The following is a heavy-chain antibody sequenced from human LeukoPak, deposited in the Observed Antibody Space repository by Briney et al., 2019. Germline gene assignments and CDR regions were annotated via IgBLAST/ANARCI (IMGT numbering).Heavy chain of an antibody. D-gene: IGHD6-19*01. CDR3: AKDSIAVAGPFDY. CDR2: TSYDGSNK. V-gene: IGHV3-30*18. Sequence: GGSLRLSCAASGFTFSSYGMHWVRQAPGKGLEWVAVTSYDGSNKYYADSVKGRFTISRDNSKNTLYLQMNSLRAEDTAVYYCAKDSIAVAGPFDYWGQGTLVTVSS. J-gene: IGHJ4*02. CDR1: GFTFSSYG.